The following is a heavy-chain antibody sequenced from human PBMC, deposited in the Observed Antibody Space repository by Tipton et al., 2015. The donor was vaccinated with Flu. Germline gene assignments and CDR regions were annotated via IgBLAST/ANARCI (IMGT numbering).Heavy chain of an antibody. CDR3: AREKQVVSQFYYYYYMDV. V-gene: IGHV6-1*01. D-gene: IGHD2-15*01. Sequence: GLVKPSQTLSLTCAISGDSVSSNSAAWNWIRQSPSRGLEWLGRTYYRSKWYNDYAVSVKSRITINPDTSKNQFSLQLNSVTPEDTAVYYCAREKQVVSQFYYYYYMDVWGKGTTVTVSS. J-gene: IGHJ6*03. CDR2: TYYRSKWYN. CDR1: GDSVSSNSAA.